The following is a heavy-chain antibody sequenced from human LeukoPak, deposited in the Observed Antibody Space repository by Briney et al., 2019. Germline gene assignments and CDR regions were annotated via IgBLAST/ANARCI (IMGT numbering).Heavy chain of an antibody. J-gene: IGHJ4*02. V-gene: IGHV3-48*03. Sequence: GGSLRLSCAASGFTFSSYEMNWVRQAPGKGLEWVSYISSSGSTIYYADSVKGRFTISRDNAKNSLYLQMNSLRAEDMALYYCAKSYYSSGWYYFDYWGQGTLVTVSS. D-gene: IGHD6-19*01. CDR1: GFTFSSYE. CDR2: ISSSGSTI. CDR3: AKSYYSSGWYYFDY.